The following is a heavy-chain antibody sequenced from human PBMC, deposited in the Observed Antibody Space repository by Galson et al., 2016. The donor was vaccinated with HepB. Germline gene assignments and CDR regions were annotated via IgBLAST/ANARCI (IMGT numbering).Heavy chain of an antibody. Sequence: SLRLSCAASGFSFPTYNIYWVRRAPGKGLEWVAGISYDGDNKYYPDSVKGRFTISRDNSKYTLYLKMNSLRVEDTAVYYCAREDSSSSGRPFDYWGQGALVTVSS. J-gene: IGHJ4*02. D-gene: IGHD6-6*01. CDR3: AREDSSSSGRPFDY. CDR1: GFSFPTYN. CDR2: ISYDGDNK. V-gene: IGHV3-30-3*01.